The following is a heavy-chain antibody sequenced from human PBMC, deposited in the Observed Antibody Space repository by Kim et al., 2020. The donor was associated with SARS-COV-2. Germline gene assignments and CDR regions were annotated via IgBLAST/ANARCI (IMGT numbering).Heavy chain of an antibody. J-gene: IGHJ6*02. V-gene: IGHV6-1*01. CDR3: ARARWLHPPRGYYYGMDV. CDR1: GDSVSSNSAA. D-gene: IGHD5-12*01. Sequence: SQTLSLTCAISGDSVSSNSAAWNWIRQSPSRGLEWLGRTYYRSKWYNDYAVSVKSRITINPDTSKNQFSLQLNSVTPEDTAVYYCARARWLHPPRGYYYGMDVWGQGTTVTVSS. CDR2: TYYRSKWYN.